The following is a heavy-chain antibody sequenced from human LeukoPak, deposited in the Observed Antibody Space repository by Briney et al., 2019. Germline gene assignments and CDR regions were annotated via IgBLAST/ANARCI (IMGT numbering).Heavy chain of an antibody. Sequence: GGPLRLSCAASGFTFSDYYMSWIRRAPGKGLEWVSYISSSGSTIYYADSVKGRFTISRDNAKNSLYLQMNNLRAEDTAVYYCAREALRYFDWLFSDAFDIWGQGTMVTVSS. D-gene: IGHD3-9*01. J-gene: IGHJ3*02. V-gene: IGHV3-11*04. CDR2: ISSSGSTI. CDR3: AREALRYFDWLFSDAFDI. CDR1: GFTFSDYY.